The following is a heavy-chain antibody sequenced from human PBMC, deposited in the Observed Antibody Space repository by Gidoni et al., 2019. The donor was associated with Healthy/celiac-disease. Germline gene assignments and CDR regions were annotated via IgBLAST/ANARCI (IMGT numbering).Heavy chain of an antibody. Sequence: EVQLVQSGAEVKKPGESLRISWVRQMPGKGLEWMGRIDPSDSYTNYSPSFQGHVTSSADKSISTAYLQWSSLKASDTAMYYCARSTVAGTISDYWGQGTLVTVSS. D-gene: IGHD6-19*01. CDR2: IDPSDSYT. CDR3: ARSTVAGTISDY. J-gene: IGHJ4*02. V-gene: IGHV5-10-1*03.